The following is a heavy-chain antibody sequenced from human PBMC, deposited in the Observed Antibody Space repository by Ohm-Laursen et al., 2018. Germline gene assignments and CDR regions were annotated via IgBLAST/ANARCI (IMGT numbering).Heavy chain of an antibody. V-gene: IGHV3-15*01. CDR1: GFSFSGAW. CDR3: AHHLLGYYYGMDV. J-gene: IGHJ6*02. CDR2: IKNKTDGGTT. Sequence: SLRLSCAASGFSFSGAWMSWVRQAPGKGLEWVGRIKNKTDGGTTDYAAPVKGRFTISRDDSKNTLYLQMNSLKTEDTATYYCAHHLLGYYYGMDVWGQGTTVTVPS. D-gene: IGHD1-14*01.